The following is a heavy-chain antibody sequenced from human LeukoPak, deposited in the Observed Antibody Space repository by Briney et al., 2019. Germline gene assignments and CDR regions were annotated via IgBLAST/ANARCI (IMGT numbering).Heavy chain of an antibody. D-gene: IGHD3-3*01. Sequence: ASVKVSFKASGYTFTSYDINWVRQATGQGLEWMGWMNPISGNTGYAQKFQGRVTMTRNTSISTAYMELSSLRSEDTAVYYCARPFYDFWSGQKLNWFDPWGQGTLVTVSS. V-gene: IGHV1-8*01. CDR2: MNPISGNT. CDR3: ARPFYDFWSGQKLNWFDP. J-gene: IGHJ5*02. CDR1: GYTFTSYD.